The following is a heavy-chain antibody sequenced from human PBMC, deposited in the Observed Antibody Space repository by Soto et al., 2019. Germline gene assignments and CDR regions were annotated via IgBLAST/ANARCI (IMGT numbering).Heavy chain of an antibody. CDR1: GFSISEHY. Sequence: LRLSCAASGFSISEHYMSWIRQAPGKGLEWVSYSSNSGTFTKYADSVKGRFSISRDNAKNSLYLEINSLRGEDTAIYYCARSGDNYNVLDYWGQGTPVTVSS. J-gene: IGHJ4*02. V-gene: IGHV3-11*03. CDR3: ARSGDNYNVLDY. CDR2: SSNSGTFT. D-gene: IGHD3-10*02.